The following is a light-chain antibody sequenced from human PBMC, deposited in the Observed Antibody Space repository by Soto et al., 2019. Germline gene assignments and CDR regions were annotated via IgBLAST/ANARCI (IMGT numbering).Light chain of an antibody. CDR3: QVWESNTEVV. CDR2: RDR. J-gene: IGLJ2*01. V-gene: IGLV3-9*01. CDR1: DIGLKD. Sequence: SYELTQPLSVSVALGQTASFTCGGNDIGLKDVHWYQQNPGQAPVLVIYRDRKRPSGIPERFSGSNSGNTATLTISRAQAEDEADYSCQVWESNTEVVFGGGTKLTVL.